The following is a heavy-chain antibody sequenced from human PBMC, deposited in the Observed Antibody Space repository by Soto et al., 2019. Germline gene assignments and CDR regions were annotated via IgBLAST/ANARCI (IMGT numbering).Heavy chain of an antibody. J-gene: IGHJ4*02. V-gene: IGHV4-39*01. D-gene: IGHD5-18*01. CDR2: IYYSGST. Sequence: SETLSLTCSVSGGSISSSSYYWGWIRQPPGKGLEWIGSIYYSGSTYYNPSLKSRVTISVDTSKNQFSLKLSSVTAADTAVYYCASSGYSYGRGGYFDYWGQGTLVTVYS. CDR3: ASSGYSYGRGGYFDY. CDR1: GGSISSSSYY.